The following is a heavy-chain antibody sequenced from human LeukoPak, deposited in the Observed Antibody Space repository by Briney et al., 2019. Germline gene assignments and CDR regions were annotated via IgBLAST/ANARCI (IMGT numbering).Heavy chain of an antibody. V-gene: IGHV1-8*03. J-gene: IGHJ3*02. CDR1: GYTFTSYD. CDR2: MNPNSGNT. CDR3: TRDVSGEGYAFDI. D-gene: IGHD6-19*01. Sequence: ASVKVSCKASGYTFTSYDINWVRQATGQGLEWMGWMNPNSGNTGYAQKFQGRVTITRNTSISTAYMELSSLRSEDTAVYYCTRDVSGEGYAFDIWGQGTMVTVSS.